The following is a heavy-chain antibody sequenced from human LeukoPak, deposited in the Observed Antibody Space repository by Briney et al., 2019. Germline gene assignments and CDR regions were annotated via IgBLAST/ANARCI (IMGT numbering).Heavy chain of an antibody. Sequence: PGGSLRLSCAASGFTFDDYGMSWVRQAPGKGLEWVSGINWNGGSTGYADSVKGRFTISRDNAKNSLYLQMNSLRAEDTAVYYCARDHGAHYYYYYYMDVWGKGTTVTVSS. D-gene: IGHD3-10*01. CDR2: INWNGGST. CDR3: ARDHGAHYYYYYYMDV. CDR1: GFTFDDYG. V-gene: IGHV3-20*04. J-gene: IGHJ6*03.